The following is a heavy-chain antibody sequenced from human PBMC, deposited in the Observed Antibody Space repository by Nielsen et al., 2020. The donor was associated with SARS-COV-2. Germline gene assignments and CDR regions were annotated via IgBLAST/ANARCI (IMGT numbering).Heavy chain of an antibody. CDR1: GFTFSSYS. Sequence: GESLKISCAASGFTFSSYSMNWVRQAPGKGLEWVSSISSSSSYIYYADSVKGRFTISRDNAKNSLYLPMNSLRAEDTAVYYCARRATGGMDVWGQGTTVTVSS. CDR3: ARRATGGMDV. CDR2: ISSSSSYI. J-gene: IGHJ6*02. V-gene: IGHV3-21*01.